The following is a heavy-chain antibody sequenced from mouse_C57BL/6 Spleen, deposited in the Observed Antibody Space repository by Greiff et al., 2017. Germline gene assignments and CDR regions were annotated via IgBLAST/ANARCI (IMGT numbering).Heavy chain of an antibody. CDR3: ARGDYDPAWFAY. CDR2: IYPGSGNT. J-gene: IGHJ3*01. CDR1: GYTFTDYY. V-gene: IGHV1-76*01. D-gene: IGHD2-4*01. Sequence: VQLQQSGAELVRPGASVKLSCKASGYTFTDYYINWVKQRPGQGLEWIARIYPGSGNTYYNEKFKGKATLTAEKSSSTAYMQLSSLTSEDSAVYFCARGDYDPAWFAYWGQGTLVTVSA.